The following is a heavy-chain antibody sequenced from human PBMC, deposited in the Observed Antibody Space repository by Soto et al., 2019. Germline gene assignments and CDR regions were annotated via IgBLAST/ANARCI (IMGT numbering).Heavy chain of an antibody. J-gene: IGHJ6*02. CDR1: GYSFTNYW. D-gene: IGHD2-8*01. CDR2: IYFDHSDT. V-gene: IGHV5-51*01. Sequence: PGESLKISCKGPGYSFTNYWIGWVRQMPGKGLEWVGIIYFDHSDTRYSPSFQGQVTISADKSINTAYLQWSSLKASDTAIYFCAKSPHGYAMDAWGQGTTVTVS. CDR3: AKSPHGYAMDA.